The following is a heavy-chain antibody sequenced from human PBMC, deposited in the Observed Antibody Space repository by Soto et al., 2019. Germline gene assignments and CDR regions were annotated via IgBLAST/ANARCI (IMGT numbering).Heavy chain of an antibody. CDR3: ASVTRTCISTSCYRYYYGMDV. D-gene: IGHD2-2*02. J-gene: IGHJ6*02. CDR2: IYYSGST. Sequence: QVQLQESGPGLVKPSETLSLTCTVSGGSVSSGSYYWSWIRQPPGKGLEWIGYIYYSGSTNYNPSLKSRFTISVDTSKNQFSLKLSSVTAADTAVYYCASVTRTCISTSCYRYYYGMDVWGQGTTVTVSS. CDR1: GGSVSSGSYY. V-gene: IGHV4-61*01.